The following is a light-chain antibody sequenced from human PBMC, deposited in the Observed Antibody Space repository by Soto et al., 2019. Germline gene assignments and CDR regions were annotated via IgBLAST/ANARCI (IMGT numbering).Light chain of an antibody. Sequence: DIQLTQSPSFLSASVGDRVTITCRASQGIDSYLAWYQQKPTKAPKLLIYAASTLQSGVPSRFSGSGSGTEFTLTITSLQPEDFATYYCQQLKSSPITFGQGTRLGIK. J-gene: IGKJ5*01. CDR2: AAS. CDR1: QGIDSY. CDR3: QQLKSSPIT. V-gene: IGKV1-9*01.